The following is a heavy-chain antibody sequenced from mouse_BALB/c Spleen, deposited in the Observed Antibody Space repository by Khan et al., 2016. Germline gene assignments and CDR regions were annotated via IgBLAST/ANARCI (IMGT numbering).Heavy chain of an antibody. D-gene: IGHD1-1*02. CDR1: GYSFTRYW. J-gene: IGHJ4*01. V-gene: IGHV1-61*01. CDR2: IHPSDSES. CDR3: TCSAYGHHPYYAMDY. Sequence: VQLQQPGTELVRPGASVKLSCKASGYSFTRYWMNWVKQRPGQGLEWIGMIHPSDSESRLNQKFKDKATLTVDNSSSIAYMQLSSPTSEDSAVYYCTCSAYGHHPYYAMDYWGQGTSVTVSA.